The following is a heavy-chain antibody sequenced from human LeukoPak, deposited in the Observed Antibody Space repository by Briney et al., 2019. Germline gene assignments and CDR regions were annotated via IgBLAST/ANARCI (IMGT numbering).Heavy chain of an antibody. CDR3: VRRGNGYSDAFDI. Sequence: GESLKISWKGSGYRFISYWIGWVRQMPGKGLGLMGIIYPGDSDTRYSPSFQGQVTISADKSISTAYLHWSSLKASDTAMYYCVRRGNGYSDAFDIWGQGTMVTVSS. J-gene: IGHJ3*02. V-gene: IGHV5-51*01. CDR1: GYRFISYW. CDR2: IYPGDSDT. D-gene: IGHD3-22*01.